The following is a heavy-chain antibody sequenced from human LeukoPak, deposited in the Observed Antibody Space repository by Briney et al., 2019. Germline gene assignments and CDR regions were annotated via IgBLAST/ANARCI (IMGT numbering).Heavy chain of an antibody. Sequence: PSETLSLICTVSGGSISSYYWSWIRQPPGKGLEWIGYIYYSGSTNYNPSLKSRVTISVDTSKNQFSLKLSSVTAADTAVYYCAREGTSIAAAGTLDYWGQGTLVTVSS. CDR1: GGSISSYY. V-gene: IGHV4-59*01. CDR3: AREGTSIAAAGTLDY. D-gene: IGHD6-13*01. J-gene: IGHJ4*02. CDR2: IYYSGST.